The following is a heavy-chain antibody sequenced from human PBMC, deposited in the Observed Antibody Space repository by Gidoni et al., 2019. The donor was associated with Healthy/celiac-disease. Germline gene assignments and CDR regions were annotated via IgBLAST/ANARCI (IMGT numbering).Heavy chain of an antibody. J-gene: IGHJ4*02. CDR1: GFTCSSSA. V-gene: IGHV3-23*01. D-gene: IGHD1-1*01. CDR2: ISGSGGST. Sequence: EVQLLESGGGLVLPGGSLRRSCAASGFTCSSSAMSWVRQAPGKGLEWVSAISGSGGSTYYADSVRGRFTISRDNSKNTLYLQRNSLRAEDTAVYYCAKDRQRGSGGTTFDYWGQGTLVTVSS. CDR3: AKDRQRGSGGTTFDY.